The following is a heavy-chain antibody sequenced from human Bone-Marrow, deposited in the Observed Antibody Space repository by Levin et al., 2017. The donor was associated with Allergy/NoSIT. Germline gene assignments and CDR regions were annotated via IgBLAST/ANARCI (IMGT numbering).Heavy chain of an antibody. CDR1: GFTFSSHA. D-gene: IGHD3-10*01. CDR2: ISGNGAST. V-gene: IGHV3-23*01. J-gene: IGHJ4*02. CDR3: ARAGNFYGGRFGY. Sequence: GASVKVSCAASGFTFSSHAMSWVRQAPGKGLEWVSAISGNGASTDYVASLKGRFTISRDNSKNTMYLQMNSLRVDDTAIYFCARAGNFYGGRFGYWGPGTLVTVSS.